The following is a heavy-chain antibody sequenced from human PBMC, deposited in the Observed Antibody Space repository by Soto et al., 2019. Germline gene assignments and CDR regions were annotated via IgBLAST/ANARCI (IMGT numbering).Heavy chain of an antibody. CDR3: AKTLGDYEILDYFDY. V-gene: IGHV3-30*18. Sequence: SCKSSGDTFTDYYIHCVRQAPGKGLEWVAVISYDGSNKYYADSVKGRFTISRDNSKNTLYLQMNSLRAEDTAVYYCAKTLGDYEILDYFDYWGQGTLVTVSS. J-gene: IGHJ4*02. CDR2: ISYDGSNK. CDR1: GDTFTDYY. D-gene: IGHD4-17*01.